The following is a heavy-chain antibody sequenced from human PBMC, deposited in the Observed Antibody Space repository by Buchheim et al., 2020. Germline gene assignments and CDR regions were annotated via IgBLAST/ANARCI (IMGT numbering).Heavy chain of an antibody. CDR3: ARGKQLGPGEDFDY. J-gene: IGHJ4*02. CDR1: GGSFSGYY. D-gene: IGHD6-6*01. CDR2: INHSGST. V-gene: IGHV4-34*01. Sequence: QVQLQQWGAGLLKPSETLSLTCAVYGGSFSGYYWSWTRQPPGKGLEWIGEINHSGSTNYNPSLKSRFTISVDTSKNQFSLKLSSVTAADTAVYYCARGKQLGPGEDFDYWGQGTL.